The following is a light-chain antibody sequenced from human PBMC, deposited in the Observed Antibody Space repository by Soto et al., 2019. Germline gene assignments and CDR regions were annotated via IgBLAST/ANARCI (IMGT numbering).Light chain of an antibody. V-gene: IGKV3-11*01. Sequence: EIVLTQSPATLSLSPGERATLSCRASQSVSSYLAWSQQKPGQAPRLLIYDASNRATGIPDRFSGSGSGTDFTLNISSLEPEDFAVYYWQQRSNWPSITCGQGTRLEIK. CDR2: DAS. J-gene: IGKJ5*01. CDR3: QQRSNWPSIT. CDR1: QSVSSY.